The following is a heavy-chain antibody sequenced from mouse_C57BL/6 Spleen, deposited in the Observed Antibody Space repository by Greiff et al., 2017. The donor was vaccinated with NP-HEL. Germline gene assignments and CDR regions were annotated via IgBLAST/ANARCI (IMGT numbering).Heavy chain of an antibody. V-gene: IGHV1-55*01. D-gene: IGHD2-1*01. CDR3: ARLDGNHRYFDV. J-gene: IGHJ1*03. CDR2: IYPGSGST. Sequence: VQLQQPGAELVKPGASVKMSCKASGYTFTSYWITWVKQRPGQGLEWIGDIYPGSGSTNYNEKFKSKATLTVDTSSSTANMQLSSLTSEDSAVYYCARLDGNHRYFDVWGTGTTVTVSS. CDR1: GYTFTSYW.